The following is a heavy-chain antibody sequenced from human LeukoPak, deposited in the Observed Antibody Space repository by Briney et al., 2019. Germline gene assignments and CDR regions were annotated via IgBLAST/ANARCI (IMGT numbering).Heavy chain of an antibody. CDR1: GGSLSGYY. Sequence: PSETLSLTCAVYGGSLSGYYWSWIRQPPGKGLEWIGEINHSGSTNYNPSLKSRVTISVDTSKNQFSLKLSSVTAADTAVYYCARKRYYYDSSGSYDAFDIWGQGTMVTVSS. D-gene: IGHD3-22*01. J-gene: IGHJ3*02. CDR3: ARKRYYYDSSGSYDAFDI. V-gene: IGHV4-34*01. CDR2: INHSGST.